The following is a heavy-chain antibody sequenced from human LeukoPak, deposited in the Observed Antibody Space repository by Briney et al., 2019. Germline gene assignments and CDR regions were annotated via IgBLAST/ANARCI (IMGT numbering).Heavy chain of an antibody. CDR2: ISSSSSYI. V-gene: IGHV3-21*01. CDR1: GFTFSSYS. D-gene: IGHD3-22*01. CDR3: ARGASSGYYGFLDY. Sequence: NPGGSLRLSCAASGFTFSSYSMNWVRQAPGKGLEWVSSISSSSSYIYYADSVKGRFTISRDNAKNSLYLQMNSLRAEDTAVYYCARGASSGYYGFLDYWGQGTLVTVSS. J-gene: IGHJ4*02.